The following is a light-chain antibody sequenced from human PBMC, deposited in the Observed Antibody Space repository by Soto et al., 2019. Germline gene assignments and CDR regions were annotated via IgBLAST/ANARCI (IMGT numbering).Light chain of an antibody. CDR1: SSDVGDYNY. J-gene: IGLJ3*02. Sequence: QSVLTQPASVSGSPGQSITISCTGTSSDVGDYNYVSWYQQHPGKAPKLMIYEVSNRPSGVSNRFSGSKSGNTASLTISGLQAEDEADYSSSNTLVFGGGTKLTVL. CDR3: SNTLV. V-gene: IGLV2-14*01. CDR2: EVS.